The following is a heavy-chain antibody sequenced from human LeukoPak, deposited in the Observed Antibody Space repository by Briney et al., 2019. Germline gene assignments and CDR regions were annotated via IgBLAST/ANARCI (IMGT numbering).Heavy chain of an antibody. CDR2: IYSGGQT. CDR3: ARGFRDSSGWYYFDY. Sequence: PGGSLRLSCAASGFTVSINYMSWVRQAPGKGLGWVSVIYSGGQTYYADSVKGRFTISRDNSKNTLYLQMNSLRAEDTAVYYYARGFRDSSGWYYFDYWGQGTLVTVSS. V-gene: IGHV3-53*01. CDR1: GFTVSINY. D-gene: IGHD6-19*01. J-gene: IGHJ4*02.